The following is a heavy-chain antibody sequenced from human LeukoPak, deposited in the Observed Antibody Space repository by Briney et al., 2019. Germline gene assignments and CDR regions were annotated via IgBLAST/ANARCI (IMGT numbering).Heavy chain of an antibody. J-gene: IGHJ4*02. CDR1: GFTFSDYY. CDR3: AKEVRLGLRGQNFDY. D-gene: IGHD3-16*01. V-gene: IGHV3-23*01. Sequence: GGSLRLSCAASGFTFSDYYMSWVRQAPGKGLEWVSAISGSGGSTYYADSVKGRFTISRDNSKNTLYLQMNSLRAEDTAVYYCAKEVRLGLRGQNFDYWGQGTLVTVSS. CDR2: ISGSGGST.